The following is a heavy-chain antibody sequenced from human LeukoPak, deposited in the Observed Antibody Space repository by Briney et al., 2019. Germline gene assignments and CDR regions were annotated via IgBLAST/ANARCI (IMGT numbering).Heavy chain of an antibody. J-gene: IGHJ4*02. CDR1: GFTFSSHS. Sequence: GGSLRLSCAASGFTFSSHSMNWVRQAPGKGLEWVSYISSSSSTIYYADSVKGRFTISRDNAKNSLYLQMNSLRAEDTAVYYCAREFWSGYWDYWGQGTLVTVSS. CDR2: ISSSSSTI. CDR3: AREFWSGYWDY. V-gene: IGHV3-48*01. D-gene: IGHD3-3*01.